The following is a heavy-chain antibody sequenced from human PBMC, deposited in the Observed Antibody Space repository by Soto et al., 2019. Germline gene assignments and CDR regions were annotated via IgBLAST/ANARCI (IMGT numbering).Heavy chain of an antibody. Sequence: GGSLRLSCAASGFTFDDYAIHWVRQAPGKGLEWVSGISWNSGSIGYADSVKGRFTISRDNAKNSLYLQMNSLRAEDTALYYCAVYDFWSGYYGAPRGGGMDVWGKGTTVTVSS. CDR3: AVYDFWSGYYGAPRGGGMDV. D-gene: IGHD3-3*01. CDR2: ISWNSGSI. CDR1: GFTFDDYA. V-gene: IGHV3-9*01. J-gene: IGHJ6*03.